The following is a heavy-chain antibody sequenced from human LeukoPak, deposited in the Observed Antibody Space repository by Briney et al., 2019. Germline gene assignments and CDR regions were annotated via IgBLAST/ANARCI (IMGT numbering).Heavy chain of an antibody. Sequence: ASVKVSCKASGYTFTSYGISWVRQAPGQGLEWMGWISAYNGNTNYAQEPQGRVTMTTDTSTSTAYMELRSLRSDDTAVYYCARPYSSGWYHAFDIWGQGTMVTVSS. V-gene: IGHV1-18*01. J-gene: IGHJ3*02. CDR2: ISAYNGNT. CDR3: ARPYSSGWYHAFDI. CDR1: GYTFTSYG. D-gene: IGHD6-19*01.